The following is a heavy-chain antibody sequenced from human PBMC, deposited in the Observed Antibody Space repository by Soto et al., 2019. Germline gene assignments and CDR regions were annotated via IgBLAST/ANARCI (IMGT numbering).Heavy chain of an antibody. D-gene: IGHD3-10*01. CDR1: GGTLSAHG. CDR3: ERVVDYSVNYSTGPSALDI. Sequence: QVQLEQSGAEVKKPGSSVKVSCQASGGTLSAHGVAWLRQAPGQGLEWMGGTIPVFNTAKYAQKFQGRVTVTADKFTNIAYRELSSLRSADTGFYFLERVVDYSVNYSTGPSALDIGGKGTMVIVSS. J-gene: IGHJ3*02. V-gene: IGHV1-69*06. CDR2: TIPVFNTA.